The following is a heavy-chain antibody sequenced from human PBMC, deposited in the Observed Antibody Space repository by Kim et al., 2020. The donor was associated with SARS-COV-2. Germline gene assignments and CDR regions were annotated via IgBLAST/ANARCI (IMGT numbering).Heavy chain of an antibody. J-gene: IGHJ4*02. Sequence: GGSLRLSCTASGFTFGDYAMSWVRQAPGKGLEWVGFIRSKAYGGTTEYAASVKGRFTISRDDSKSIAYLQMNSLKTEDTAVYYCTRGAEVLRYFDWLLYHEGTERNFDYWGQGTLVTVSS. CDR3: TRGAEVLRYFDWLLYHEGTERNFDY. CDR1: GFTFGDYA. V-gene: IGHV3-49*04. CDR2: IRSKAYGGTT. D-gene: IGHD3-9*01.